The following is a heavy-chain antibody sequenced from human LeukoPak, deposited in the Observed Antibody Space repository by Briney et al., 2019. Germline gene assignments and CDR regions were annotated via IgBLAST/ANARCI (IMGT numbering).Heavy chain of an antibody. V-gene: IGHV5-51*01. CDR3: ATLRDGYHLYDY. CDR1: GNNFSKHC. CDR2: IYPGDSDT. D-gene: IGHD5-24*01. Sequence: GASLKIFCKSSGNNFSKHCIACVRQMPGKSLELMMYIYPGDSDTRYSPSFQGHVTISADTSISTAYLQWSSVKASDTAMYYCATLRDGYHLYDYWGQGALVTVSS. J-gene: IGHJ4*02.